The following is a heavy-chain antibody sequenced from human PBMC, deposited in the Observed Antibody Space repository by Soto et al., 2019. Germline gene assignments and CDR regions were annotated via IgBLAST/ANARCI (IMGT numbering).Heavy chain of an antibody. Sequence: EVQLLESGGGLVQPGGSLRLSCAASGFTFSNYAVTWVRQAPGKGLEWVSTISGSGGSTYYADSVKGRFTISRDNSKNTLYLQMISLRAEDTDVYYCAKDQGSSWYEIDYWGQGTLVTVSS. CDR2: ISGSGGST. CDR3: AKDQGSSWYEIDY. D-gene: IGHD6-13*01. J-gene: IGHJ4*02. V-gene: IGHV3-23*01. CDR1: GFTFSNYA.